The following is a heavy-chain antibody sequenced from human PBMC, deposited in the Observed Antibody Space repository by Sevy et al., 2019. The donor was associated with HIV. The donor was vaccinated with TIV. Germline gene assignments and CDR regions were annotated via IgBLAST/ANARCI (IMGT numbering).Heavy chain of an antibody. V-gene: IGHV3-7*01. CDR1: GISISSHW. CDR3: ARAMGV. CDR2: INQDGSEI. Sequence: GSLRLSCVGAGISISSHWMNWVRQSPGKGLEWVANINQDGSEIYYVGSVKGRFTISRDNARNSGYLQMHSLSVEDSGVYYCARAMGVWGQRTSVTVSS. J-gene: IGHJ6*02.